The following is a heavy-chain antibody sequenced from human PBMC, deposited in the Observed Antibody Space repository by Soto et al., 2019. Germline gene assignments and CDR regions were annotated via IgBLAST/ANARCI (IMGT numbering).Heavy chain of an antibody. D-gene: IGHD6-13*01. J-gene: IGHJ5*02. CDR3: ARGQSNIAASDWFDP. Sequence: GGSLRLSCAASGFTFSSYSMNWVRQAPGKGLEWVSSISSSSSYIYYADSVKGRFTISRDNAKNSLYLQMNSLRAEDTAVYYCARGQSNIAASDWFDPWGQGTLVTVSS. V-gene: IGHV3-21*01. CDR2: ISSSSSYI. CDR1: GFTFSSYS.